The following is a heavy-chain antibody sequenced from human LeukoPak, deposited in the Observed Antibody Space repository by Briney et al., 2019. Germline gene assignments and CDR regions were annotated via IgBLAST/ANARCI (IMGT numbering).Heavy chain of an antibody. D-gene: IGHD5-18*01. J-gene: IGHJ6*02. Sequence: GGSLRLSCEASGFTFSSYGMHWVRQAPGKGLEWVAVIWYDGSNKYYADSVKGRFTISRDNSKNTLYLQMNSLRAEDTAVYYCARAIQLYYYGMDVWGQGTTVTVSS. CDR2: IWYDGSNK. CDR3: ARAIQLYYYGMDV. V-gene: IGHV3-33*01. CDR1: GFTFSSYG.